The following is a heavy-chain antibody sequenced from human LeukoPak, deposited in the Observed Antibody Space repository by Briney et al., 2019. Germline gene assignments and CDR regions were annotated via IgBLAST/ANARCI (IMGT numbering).Heavy chain of an antibody. CDR1: GYSISSGYY. V-gene: IGHV4-38-2*02. J-gene: IGHJ4*02. Sequence: PSETLSLTCTVSGYSISSGYYWGWIRQPPGKGLEWIGSIYYSGSTYYNPYLKSRVTISVDTSKNQFSLKLSSVTAADTAVYYCARHCSGGSCYSYFDYWGQGTLVTVSS. CDR2: IYYSGST. D-gene: IGHD2-15*01. CDR3: ARHCSGGSCYSYFDY.